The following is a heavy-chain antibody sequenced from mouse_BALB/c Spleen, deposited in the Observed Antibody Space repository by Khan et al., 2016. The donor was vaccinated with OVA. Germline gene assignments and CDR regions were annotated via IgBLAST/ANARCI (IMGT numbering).Heavy chain of an antibody. D-gene: IGHD1-1*01. J-gene: IGHJ3*01. CDR1: GFTFSTYG. V-gene: IGHV5-6*01. CDR3: TRLAYYDGSDGFAY. Sequence: EVQLVESGGDLVKPGGSLKLSCAASGFTFSTYGMSWVRQAPDKRLEWVATVSTGGSYTYSPDSVKGRFTISRDNAKNTLYLQMSGLKSEDTALFYCTRLAYYDGSDGFAYWGQGTLVTVSS. CDR2: VSTGGSYT.